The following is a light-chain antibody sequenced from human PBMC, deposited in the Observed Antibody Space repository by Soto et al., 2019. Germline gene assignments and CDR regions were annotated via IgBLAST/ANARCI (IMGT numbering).Light chain of an antibody. V-gene: IGKV4-1*01. CDR1: QSLFSSSNNRNY. CDR2: GAS. Sequence: EMVMTQSPDSLAVSLGERATINCKSSQSLFSSSNNRNYLAWFQQKPGQPPKTLINGASTREPGVPDRITGGGSGTDFTLTISSLQAEDVAVYYCQQYYAAPITFGQGTRLEIK. CDR3: QQYYAAPIT. J-gene: IGKJ5*01.